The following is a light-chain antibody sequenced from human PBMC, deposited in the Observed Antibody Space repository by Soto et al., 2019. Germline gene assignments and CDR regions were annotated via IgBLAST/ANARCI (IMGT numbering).Light chain of an antibody. CDR2: DVS. J-gene: IGKJ1*01. CDR3: QQYHSYWT. V-gene: IGKV1-33*01. CDR1: QDITNY. Sequence: DIQMTQSPSSLSASVGDRVTITCQASQDITNYLNWYQQKPGKAPKLLIYDVSKLEAGVPSRFSGSGSGTDFTLTISSLQPEDIATYYCQQYHSYWTFGQGTKVE.